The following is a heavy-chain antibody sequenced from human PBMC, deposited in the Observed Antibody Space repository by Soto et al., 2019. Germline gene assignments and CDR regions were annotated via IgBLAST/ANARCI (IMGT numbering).Heavy chain of an antibody. CDR1: GGSFSGYY. V-gene: IGHV4-34*01. CDR2: INHSGST. D-gene: IGHD3-10*01. J-gene: IGHJ5*02. CDR3: ARARSRMVRNNGSDR. Sequence: SETLSLTCAVYGGSFSGYYWSWIRQPPGKGLEWIGEINHSGSTNYNPSLKSRVTISVDTSKNQFSLKLSSVTAADTAVYYCARARSRMVRNNGSDRWVQGIQV.